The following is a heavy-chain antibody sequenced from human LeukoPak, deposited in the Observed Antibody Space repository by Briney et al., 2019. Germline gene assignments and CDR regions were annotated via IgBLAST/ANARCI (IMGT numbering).Heavy chain of an antibody. CDR1: GYSISDGYY. V-gene: IGHV4-38-2*02. CDR3: ARHELKSSGWHFDY. CDR2: IYHSETT. J-gene: IGHJ4*02. Sequence: KPSETLSLTCTVSGYSISDGYYWGWIRQPPGKGLEWIGYIYHSETTNYNPSLKSRLTMSVDTSKNQFSLKLSSVTAADTAVYYCARHELKSSGWHFDYWGQGTLVTVSS. D-gene: IGHD6-19*01.